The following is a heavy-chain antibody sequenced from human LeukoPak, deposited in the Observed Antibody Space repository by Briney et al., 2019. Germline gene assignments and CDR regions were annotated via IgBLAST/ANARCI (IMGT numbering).Heavy chain of an antibody. CDR2: ISAYNVNT. CDR3: ARDDGDY. J-gene: IGHJ4*02. CDR1: GYTFANFG. V-gene: IGHV1-18*01. Sequence: ASVKVSCKVSGYTFANFGINWVRQAPGQGLEWMGWISAYNVNTNYTQKFQGRVTLTTDTSTGTAYMELRSLRSDDTAVYYCARDDGDYWGQGTLVTVSS.